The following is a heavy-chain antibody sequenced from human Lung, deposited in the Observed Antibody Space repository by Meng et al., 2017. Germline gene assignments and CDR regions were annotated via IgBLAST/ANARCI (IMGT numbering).Heavy chain of an antibody. CDR2: LIAVFDKT. J-gene: IGHJ4*02. D-gene: IGHD1-14*01. Sequence: QVQLVQSGAEVKKPGSSFKVACKTSGGSFSTHTFSWVRQAPGQGLEWMGGLIAVFDKTKAAPRFQDRVTFTADESTSTAYMELSSLTFDDTAVYFCARGRRNEPLFDYWGQGTLVTVSS. CDR1: GGSFSTHT. V-gene: IGHV1-69*13. CDR3: ARGRRNEPLFDY.